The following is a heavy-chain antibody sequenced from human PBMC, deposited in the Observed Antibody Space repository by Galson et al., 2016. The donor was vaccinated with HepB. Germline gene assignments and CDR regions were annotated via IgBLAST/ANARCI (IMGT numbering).Heavy chain of an antibody. Sequence: SLRLSCAASGFTFSNYYMSWVRQAPGKGLEWVAYISSSGTTAYYEDSVKGRFTISRDNAKNSVYLHMSSLRAEDTAVYYCARDLLGYSYGRYFDYFGQGTLVTVSS. V-gene: IGHV3-11*01. CDR1: GFTFSNYY. CDR3: ARDLLGYSYGRYFDY. CDR2: ISSSGTTA. J-gene: IGHJ4*02. D-gene: IGHD5-18*01.